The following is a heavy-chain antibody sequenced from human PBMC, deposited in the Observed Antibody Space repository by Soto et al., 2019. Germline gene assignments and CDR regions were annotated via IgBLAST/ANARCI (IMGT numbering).Heavy chain of an antibody. V-gene: IGHV3-53*01. CDR3: ATWHLREHAYDI. D-gene: IGHD5-12*01. CDR2: VYDLDGT. J-gene: IGHJ3*02. Sequence: DVQLVESGGGLIQPGGSLRLSCVASGLTVSGKKYMAWVRQAPGKGPEWLSGVYDLDGTYYADSVRGRFTTSIDSSRTTVYLQMRDLRHEDTALYFWATWHLREHAYDIWGQGTMVTVSS. CDR1: GLTVSGKKY.